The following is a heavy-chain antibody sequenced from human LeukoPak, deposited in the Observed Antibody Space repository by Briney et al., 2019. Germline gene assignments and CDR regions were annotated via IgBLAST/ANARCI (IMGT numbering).Heavy chain of an antibody. Sequence: GGSLRLSCAASGFTFSSYAMHWVRQAPGKGLEWVAVISYDGSNKYYADSVKGRFTISRDNSKNTLYLQMNSLRAEDTAVYYCARDLPTGLLRHAFDIWGQGTMVTVSS. D-gene: IGHD3-22*01. V-gene: IGHV3-30-3*01. CDR2: ISYDGSNK. J-gene: IGHJ3*02. CDR3: ARDLPTGLLRHAFDI. CDR1: GFTFSSYA.